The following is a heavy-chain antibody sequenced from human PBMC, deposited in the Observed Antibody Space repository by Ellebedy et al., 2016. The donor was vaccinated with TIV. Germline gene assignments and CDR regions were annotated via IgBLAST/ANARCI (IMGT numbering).Heavy chain of an antibody. D-gene: IGHD1-14*01. Sequence: GESLKISCAASGFTFSTYGMHWVRQAPGKGLEWVAVIWYDGSNKYYADSVKGRFTISRDNSKNTLYLQMNSLRAEDTAVYYCANIWYGRSVDAFDIWGQGTRVTVSS. J-gene: IGHJ3*02. V-gene: IGHV3-33*06. CDR3: ANIWYGRSVDAFDI. CDR2: IWYDGSNK. CDR1: GFTFSTYG.